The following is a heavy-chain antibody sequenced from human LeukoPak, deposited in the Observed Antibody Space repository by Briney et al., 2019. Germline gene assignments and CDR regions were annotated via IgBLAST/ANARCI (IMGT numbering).Heavy chain of an antibody. Sequence: PGGSLRLPCAASGFTVSNNYMSWVRQAAGKGLEWVSLIYIGGSTYYAHSVKDRFTISRDNAKNSLYLQMNCLRAEDTAVYYCARGFARYSYGSSDYWGQGTLVTVSS. V-gene: IGHV3-66*01. CDR1: GFTVSNNY. J-gene: IGHJ4*02. CDR2: IYIGGST. D-gene: IGHD5-18*01. CDR3: ARGFARYSYGSSDY.